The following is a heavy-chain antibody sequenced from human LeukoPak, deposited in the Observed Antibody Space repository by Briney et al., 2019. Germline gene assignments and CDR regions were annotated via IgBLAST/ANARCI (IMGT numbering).Heavy chain of an antibody. CDR1: GGSISSYY. D-gene: IGHD3-22*01. V-gene: IGHV4-59*01. Sequence: SETLSLICTVSGGSISSYYWSWIRQPPGKGLEWIGYIYYSGSTNYNPSLKSRVTISVDTSKNQFSLKLNSVTAADTAVYYCARDPAYYDSSGDAFDIWGQGTMVTVSS. CDR2: IYYSGST. J-gene: IGHJ3*02. CDR3: ARDPAYYDSSGDAFDI.